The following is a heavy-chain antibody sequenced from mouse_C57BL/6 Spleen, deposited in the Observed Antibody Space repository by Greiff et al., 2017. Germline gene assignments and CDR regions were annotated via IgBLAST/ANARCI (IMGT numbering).Heavy chain of an antibody. V-gene: IGHV3-6*01. Sequence: EVKVEESGPGLVKPSQSLSLTCSVTGYSITSGYYWNWIRQFPGNKLEWMGYISYDGSNNYNPSLKNRISITRDTSKNQFFLKLNSVTTEDTATYYCARETVVATKFDYWGQGTTLTVSS. D-gene: IGHD1-1*01. CDR1: GYSITSGYY. CDR3: ARETVVATKFDY. J-gene: IGHJ2*01. CDR2: ISYDGSN.